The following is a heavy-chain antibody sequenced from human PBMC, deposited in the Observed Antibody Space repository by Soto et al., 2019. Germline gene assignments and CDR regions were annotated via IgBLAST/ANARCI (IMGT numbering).Heavy chain of an antibody. CDR1: GYAFSQFY. CDR3: ARESGGTTATLDYYYFYMDV. V-gene: IGHV1-2*04. D-gene: IGHD4-17*01. J-gene: IGHJ6*03. Sequence: QVQLVQSGAEVTKPGASVKVSCKASGYAFSQFYIHWMRQAPGQGLEWMGWINPNSGRTKFAQNFQGWVTMTRDTSIKTVYMELSGPKSDATAVYYCARESGGTTATLDYYYFYMDVWGKGTTVTVSS. CDR2: INPNSGRT.